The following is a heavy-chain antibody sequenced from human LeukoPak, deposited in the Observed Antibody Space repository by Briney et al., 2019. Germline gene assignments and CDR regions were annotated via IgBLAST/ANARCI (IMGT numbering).Heavy chain of an antibody. D-gene: IGHD7-27*01. V-gene: IGHV4-59*12. CDR1: GGSISTYY. CDR3: ATDGSNWGSAYYYMDV. J-gene: IGHJ6*03. CDR2: IYNSGST. Sequence: SETLSLTCTVSGGSISTYYWSWIRQPPGKGLEWIGYIYNSGSTDYNPSLKSRVTISVDTSKDQFSLKLSSVTAADTAVYYCATDGSNWGSAYYYMDVWGKGTTVTVSS.